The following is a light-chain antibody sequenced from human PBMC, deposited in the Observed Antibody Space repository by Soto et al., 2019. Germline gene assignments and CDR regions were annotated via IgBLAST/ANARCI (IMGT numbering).Light chain of an antibody. CDR1: QSVSSIY. Sequence: EIVLTQSPGTLSLSPGERATLSCRASQSVSSIYLAWYQQKPGQAPRLLIYRASSRATVIPDMFSGSGSGTDFTLTISRLEPEDFALYYCQHYGGSPPYTFGQGTKLEIK. CDR3: QHYGGSPPYT. CDR2: RAS. J-gene: IGKJ2*01. V-gene: IGKV3-20*01.